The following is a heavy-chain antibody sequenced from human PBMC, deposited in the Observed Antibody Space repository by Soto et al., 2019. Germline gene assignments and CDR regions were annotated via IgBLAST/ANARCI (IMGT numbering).Heavy chain of an antibody. CDR2: IRSKAYGGTT. CDR1: GFTFGDYA. J-gene: IGHJ3*02. D-gene: IGHD2-15*01. Sequence: GGSLRLSCTASGFTFGDYAMSWFRQAPGKGLEWVGFIRSKAYGGTTEYAASVKGRFTISRDDSKSIAYLQMNSLKTEDTAVYYCTRSDFIVVVVAAIPYNAFDIWGQGTMVTVSS. CDR3: TRSDFIVVVVAAIPYNAFDI. V-gene: IGHV3-49*03.